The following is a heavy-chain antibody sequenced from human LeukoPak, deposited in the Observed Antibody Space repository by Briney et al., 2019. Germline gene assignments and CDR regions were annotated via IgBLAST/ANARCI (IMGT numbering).Heavy chain of an antibody. V-gene: IGHV1-69*01. J-gene: IGHJ5*02. CDR2: IIPIFGTA. Sequence: ASVKVSCKASGGTFSSYAISWVRQAPGQGLEWMGGIIPIFGTANYAQKFQSRVTITAGESTSTAYMELSSLRSEDTAVYYCASLFTSGYNPLWFDPWDQGTLVTVSS. D-gene: IGHD3-3*01. CDR3: ASLFTSGYNPLWFDP. CDR1: GGTFSSYA.